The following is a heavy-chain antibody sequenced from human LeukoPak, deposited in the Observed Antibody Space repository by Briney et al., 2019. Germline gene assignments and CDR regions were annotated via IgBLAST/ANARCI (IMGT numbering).Heavy chain of an antibody. CDR3: ARISSDWPHYYMDV. Sequence: SETLSLTCVVYGGSFSGYYWTWIRQPPGKGLEWIGEINHTGSTTYDPSLKSRVTISVDTSMNQFSLRLSSVTAADTAVYYCARISSDWPHYYMDVWGKGTTVTVSS. D-gene: IGHD6-19*01. CDR1: GGSFSGYY. J-gene: IGHJ6*03. CDR2: INHTGST. V-gene: IGHV4-34*01.